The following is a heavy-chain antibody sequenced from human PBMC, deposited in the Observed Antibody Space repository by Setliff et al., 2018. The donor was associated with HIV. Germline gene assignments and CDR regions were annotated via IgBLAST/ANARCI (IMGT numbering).Heavy chain of an antibody. CDR3: ARRIWFGTTDY. CDR1: GGSFSDNY. V-gene: IGHV4-34*01. J-gene: IGHJ4*02. D-gene: IGHD3-10*01. Sequence: PSETLSLTCAVYGGSFSDNYWSWIRQSPGKGLEWIGEINHSGRTNYNPSLKSRVTISVDTSKNQFSLKLSSVTAADTAVYYCARRIWFGTTDYWGQGTLVTVSS. CDR2: INHSGRT.